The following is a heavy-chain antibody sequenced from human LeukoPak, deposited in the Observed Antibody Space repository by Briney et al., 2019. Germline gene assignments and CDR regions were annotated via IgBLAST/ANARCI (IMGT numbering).Heavy chain of an antibody. Sequence: GGSLKLSCVTSGFTFSTDGIHWVRQAPGKGPEWVANINFDGSSRYYADSVRGRFTISRDNSKNTLYLQMNSLRAEDTAVYYCARDSIFGVGATAVHKSGFDIWGQGTMVTVSS. CDR1: GFTFSTDG. V-gene: IGHV3-30*12. J-gene: IGHJ3*02. D-gene: IGHD3-3*01. CDR2: INFDGSSR. CDR3: ARDSIFGVGATAVHKSGFDI.